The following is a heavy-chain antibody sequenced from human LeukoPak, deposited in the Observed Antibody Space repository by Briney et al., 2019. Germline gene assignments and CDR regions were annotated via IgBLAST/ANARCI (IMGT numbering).Heavy chain of an antibody. D-gene: IGHD3-9*01. Sequence: ASVKVSCKASGYTFTGYYMHWVRQAPGQGLEWMGIINPSGGSTSYAQKFQGRVTMTRDTSTSTVYMELSSLRSEDTAVYYCARDLRRYFDSYAFDIWGQGTMVTVSS. CDR3: ARDLRRYFDSYAFDI. CDR2: INPSGGST. CDR1: GYTFTGYY. V-gene: IGHV1-46*01. J-gene: IGHJ3*02.